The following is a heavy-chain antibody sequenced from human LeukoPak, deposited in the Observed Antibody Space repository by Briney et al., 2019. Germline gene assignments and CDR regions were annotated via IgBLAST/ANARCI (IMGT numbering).Heavy chain of an antibody. V-gene: IGHV3-21*01. CDR3: ARGGYSSGWHAHYFDY. J-gene: IGHJ4*02. CDR1: GFTFSSYS. D-gene: IGHD6-19*01. Sequence: GGSLRLSCAASGFTFSSYSMNWVRQAPGKGLEWVSSISSSSNYIYYADSVKGRFTISRDNAKNSLYLQMNSLRAEDTAVYYCARGGYSSGWHAHYFDYWGQGTLVTVSS. CDR2: ISSSSNYI.